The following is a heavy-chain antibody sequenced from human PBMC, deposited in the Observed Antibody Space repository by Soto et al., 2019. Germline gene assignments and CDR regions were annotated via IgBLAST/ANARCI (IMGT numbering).Heavy chain of an antibody. D-gene: IGHD5-18*01. Sequence: SETLSLTCTVSGGSIRNYYWSWMRQVPGKGLEWIGCIYYSGSTRYNPSLKSRVTISVDTSKNQFSLKLSSVTAADTAVYYCARERRVRRNTGMVTYYYDYYGMDVWGQGTTVTVSS. V-gene: IGHV4-59*12. J-gene: IGHJ6*02. CDR3: ARERRVRRNTGMVTYYYDYYGMDV. CDR2: IYYSGST. CDR1: GGSIRNYY.